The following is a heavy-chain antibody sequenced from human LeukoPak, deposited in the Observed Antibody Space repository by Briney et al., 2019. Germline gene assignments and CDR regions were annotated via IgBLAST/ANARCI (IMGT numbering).Heavy chain of an antibody. CDR3: ASRITGDYGDYFDY. J-gene: IGHJ4*02. D-gene: IGHD4-17*01. CDR2: INPNSGGT. CDR1: GYTFTGYY. V-gene: IGHV1-2*02. Sequence: ASVKVSCKASGYTFTGYYMHWVRQAPGQGLEWMGWINPNSGGTNYAQKFQGRVTMTRDTSISTAYMELGRLRSDDTAVYYCASRITGDYGDYFDYWGQGTLVTVSS.